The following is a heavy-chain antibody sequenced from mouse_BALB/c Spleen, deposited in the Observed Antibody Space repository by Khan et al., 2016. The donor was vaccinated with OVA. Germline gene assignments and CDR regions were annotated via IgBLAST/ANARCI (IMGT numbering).Heavy chain of an antibody. CDR3: AREEALYYLDY. V-gene: IGHV1S132*01. D-gene: IGHD3-2*02. CDR2: IHPGTDNT. J-gene: IGHJ2*01. CDR1: GYIFTSYW. Sequence: QIQLVQSGAELVRPGASVKLSCKTSGYIFTSYWIHWVKQRSGQGLEWIARIHPGTDNTYFNEKLKDKATLTADKYSSTAYMQPSSLKSEDSAVYFCAREEALYYLDYWGQGTTLTVSS.